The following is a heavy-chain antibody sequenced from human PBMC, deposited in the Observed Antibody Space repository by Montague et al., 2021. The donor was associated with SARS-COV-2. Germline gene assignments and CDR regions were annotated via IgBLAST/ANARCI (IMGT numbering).Heavy chain of an antibody. Sequence: SETLSLTCTVSGVSVTDYYWSWIRQPPGKGLEWVGDVLYNKGTNFNPSLKSRVAISVDTSKNQFSLRLTSVTAADTAFYYCVRHTHYDGWTGPPDFWGQGTLVTVSS. J-gene: IGHJ4*02. CDR1: GVSVTDYY. D-gene: IGHD3/OR15-3a*01. CDR2: VLYNKGT. CDR3: VRHTHYDGWTGPPDF. V-gene: IGHV4-59*08.